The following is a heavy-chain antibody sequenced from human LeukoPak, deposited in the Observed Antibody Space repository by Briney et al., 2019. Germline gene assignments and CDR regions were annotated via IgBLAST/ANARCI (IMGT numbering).Heavy chain of an antibody. CDR3: ASLGGYYYFDY. J-gene: IGHJ4*02. V-gene: IGHV3-23*01. CDR2: ISGSGGST. CDR1: GFTFSSYG. D-gene: IGHD3-22*01. Sequence: GGTLRLSCAASGFTFSSYGMSWVRQAPGKGLEWVSAISGSGGSTYYADSVKGRLTISRDNSKNTLYLQMNSLRAEDTAVYYCASLGGYYYFDYWGQGTLVTVSS.